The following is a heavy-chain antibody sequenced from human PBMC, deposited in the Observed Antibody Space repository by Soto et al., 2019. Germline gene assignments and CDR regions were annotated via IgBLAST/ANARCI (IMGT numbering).Heavy chain of an antibody. CDR2: IIPIFGTA. J-gene: IGHJ5*02. CDR1: GGTFSSYA. D-gene: IGHD6-13*01. CDR3: ARQYSSSWSNWFDP. Sequence: ASVKVSCKASGGTFSSYAISWVRQAPGQGLEWMGWIIPIFGTANYAQKFQGRVTITADKSTSTAYMELSSLRSEDTAVYYCARQYSSSWSNWFDPWGQGTLVTISS. V-gene: IGHV1-69*06.